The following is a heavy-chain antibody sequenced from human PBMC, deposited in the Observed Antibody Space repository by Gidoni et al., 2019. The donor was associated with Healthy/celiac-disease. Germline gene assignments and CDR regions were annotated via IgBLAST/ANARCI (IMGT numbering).Heavy chain of an antibody. CDR2: INPSGGST. D-gene: IGHD5-18*01. Sequence: QVQLVQSGAEVKKPGASVKVSCEASGYTFTSYYMNWERQAPGPGLEWMGIINPSGGSTSYAQKFQGRVTMSRDASTSTVYMELSSLRSEDTAVYYCARALGGYSYGYRFDYWGQGTLVTVSS. J-gene: IGHJ4*02. CDR3: ARALGGYSYGYRFDY. CDR1: GYTFTSYY. V-gene: IGHV1-46*01.